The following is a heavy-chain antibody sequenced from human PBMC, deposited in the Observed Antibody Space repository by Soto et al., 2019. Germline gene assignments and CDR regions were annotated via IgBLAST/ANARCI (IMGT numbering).Heavy chain of an antibody. CDR3: ARAIAIFAVFTPPDY. J-gene: IGHJ4*02. CDR1: GFTFSSYA. CDR2: ISYDGTNK. V-gene: IGHV3-33*05. Sequence: QVQLVESGGGVVQPGRSLRLSCAASGFTFSSYAMHWVRQAPGKGLEWVAVISYDGTNKYYGDSVKGRFTISRDNSKNTLYLQMNSLRAEDTAVYYCARAIAIFAVFTPPDYWGQGTLVTVSS. D-gene: IGHD3-3*01.